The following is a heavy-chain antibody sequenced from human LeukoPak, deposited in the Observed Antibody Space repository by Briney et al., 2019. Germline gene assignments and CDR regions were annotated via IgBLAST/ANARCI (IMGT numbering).Heavy chain of an antibody. CDR2: IYSGGGT. CDR3: VSSCTGTTGVNSGGIDY. V-gene: IGHV3-66*01. CDR1: LDTFKISY. D-gene: IGHD4-23*01. Sequence: GGSLRLSRAASLDTFKISYLPCGRQAPGKGLEYVSVIYSGGGTYYADSVRGRFSISRDNSKSTLYLQMNSLRAEGTDVDYCVSSCTGTTGVNSGGIDYWGQGTLVTVSS. J-gene: IGHJ4*02.